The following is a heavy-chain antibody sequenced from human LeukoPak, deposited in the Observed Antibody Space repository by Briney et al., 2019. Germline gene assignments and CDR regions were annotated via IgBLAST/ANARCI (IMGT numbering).Heavy chain of an antibody. Sequence: GGSLRLSCTVSGFTVSDNYMCWVRQAPGKGLEWVSAISGSGGSTYYADSVKGRFTISRDNSKNTLYLQMNSLRAEDTAVYYCAKSESGSYSGDFDYWGQGTLVTVSS. CDR1: GFTVSDNY. CDR3: AKSESGSYSGDFDY. V-gene: IGHV3-23*01. D-gene: IGHD3-10*01. J-gene: IGHJ4*02. CDR2: ISGSGGST.